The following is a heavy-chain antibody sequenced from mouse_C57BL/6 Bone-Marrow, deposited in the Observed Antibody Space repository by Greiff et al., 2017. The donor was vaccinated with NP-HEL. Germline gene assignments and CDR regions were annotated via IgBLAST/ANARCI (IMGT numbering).Heavy chain of an antibody. CDR3: ARSGYGRFAY. J-gene: IGHJ3*01. CDR1: GFTFSDYG. V-gene: IGHV5-17*01. CDR2: ISSGSSTI. Sequence: EVKLVESGGGLVKPGGSLKLSCAASGFTFSDYGMHWVRHAPEKGLEWVAYISSGSSTIYYADTVKGRFTISRDNAKNTLFLQMTSLRSEDTAMYYCARSGYGRFAYWGQGTLVTVSA. D-gene: IGHD2-2*01.